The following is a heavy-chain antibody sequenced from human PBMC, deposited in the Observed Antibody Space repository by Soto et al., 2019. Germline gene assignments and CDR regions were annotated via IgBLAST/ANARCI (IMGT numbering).Heavy chain of an antibody. CDR1: GYNFDSNW. V-gene: IGHV5-51*01. J-gene: IGHJ5*02. Sequence: GESLKISCKGSGYNFDSNWIAWVRQVPGKGLEWMGIIYPRDSDTRYSPSFQGQVTMSADKSISFAYLQWSSLKASDTAMYYCARRSRSGYDWLDYNWFDPWGQGTRGTVSS. D-gene: IGHD5-12*01. CDR2: IYPRDSDT. CDR3: ARRSRSGYDWLDYNWFDP.